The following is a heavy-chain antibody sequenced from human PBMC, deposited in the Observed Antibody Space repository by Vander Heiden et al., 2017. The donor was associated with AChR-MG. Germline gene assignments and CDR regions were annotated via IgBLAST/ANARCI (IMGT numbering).Heavy chain of an antibody. CDR1: GSSISSFY. V-gene: IGHV4-59*01. CDR2: IYYSGST. CDR3: ARAYYNILTGYFYFFDY. Sequence: QVQLQESGPRLVKPSETLSLTCSVSGSSISSFYWSWIRQPPGRGLEWIGYIYYSGSTNYNPSLKSRVTISVDTSKNQFSLKLNSVTAADTPMYFCARAYYNILTGYFYFFDYWGQGTLVTVSS. D-gene: IGHD3-9*01. J-gene: IGHJ4*02.